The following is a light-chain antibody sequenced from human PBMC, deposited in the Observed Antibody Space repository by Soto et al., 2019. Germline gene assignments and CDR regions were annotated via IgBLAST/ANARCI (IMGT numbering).Light chain of an antibody. CDR3: QQRSNWPLT. V-gene: IGKV3-11*01. CDR1: QSVSSY. CDR2: DAS. Sequence: EIVLTQSPATLSLSTGERATLSCRARQSVSSYLAWYQQKPGQAHRLLIYDASNRATGIPARFSGSGSGTDCTLTISSLEPEDFAVYYCQQRSNWPLTFGPGTKVDIK. J-gene: IGKJ3*01.